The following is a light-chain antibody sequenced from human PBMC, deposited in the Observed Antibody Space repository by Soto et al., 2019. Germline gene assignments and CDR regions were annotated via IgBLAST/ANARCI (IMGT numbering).Light chain of an antibody. CDR1: SSDVGRYKY. CDR3: CSYTTPTPHWV. J-gene: IGLJ3*02. V-gene: IGLV2-14*01. Sequence: QSALTQPASVSGSPGQSITISCTGTSSDVGRYKYVSWYQQHPGKAPKVMIYEVSNRPSGVSNRFSGSKSGNTASLTISGLQAEDEADYYCCSYTTPTPHWVFGGGTKVTVL. CDR2: EVS.